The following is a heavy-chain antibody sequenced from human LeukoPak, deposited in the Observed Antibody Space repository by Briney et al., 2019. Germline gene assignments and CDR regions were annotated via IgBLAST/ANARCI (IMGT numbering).Heavy chain of an antibody. V-gene: IGHV3-15*01. D-gene: IGHD4-11*01. CDR1: GITFSTAW. CDR2: KSKIGGASA. Sequence: GGSLRLSCAASGITFSTAWMSWFRQAPGKGLEWVGRKSKIGGASADYAAPVKDRFTISRDDSKSIAYLQMNSLKTEDTAVYYCYSNGGDGMDVWGQGTTVTVSS. CDR3: YSNGGDGMDV. J-gene: IGHJ6*02.